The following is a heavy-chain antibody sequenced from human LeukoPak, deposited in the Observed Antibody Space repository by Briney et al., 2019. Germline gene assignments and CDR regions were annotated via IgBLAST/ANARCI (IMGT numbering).Heavy chain of an antibody. CDR3: TTDGQGYCSSTSCYMDPDY. J-gene: IGHJ4*02. V-gene: IGHV3-30-3*01. CDR1: GFTFSSYA. Sequence: GRSLRLSCAASGFTFSSYAMHWVRQAPGKGLEWVAVISYDGSNKYYADSVKGRFTISRDNSKNTLYLQMNSLRAEDTAVYYCTTDGQGYCSSTSCYMDPDYWGQGTLVTVSS. D-gene: IGHD2-2*02. CDR2: ISYDGSNK.